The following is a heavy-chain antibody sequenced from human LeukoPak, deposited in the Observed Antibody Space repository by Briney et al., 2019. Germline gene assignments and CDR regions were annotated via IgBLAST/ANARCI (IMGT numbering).Heavy chain of an antibody. CDR2: ISDSGGLT. V-gene: IGHV3-23*01. CDR3: AKGEVQQWGVPEY. Sequence: GGSQRLSCAASGFTFSSYAMSWVRQAPGKGLEWVADISDSGGLTHYADSVKGRFTISRDNSNNTLYLQVNSLRAEDTAVYYCAKGEVQQWGVPEYWGQGTLLTVSS. J-gene: IGHJ4*02. D-gene: IGHD1-26*01. CDR1: GFTFSSYA.